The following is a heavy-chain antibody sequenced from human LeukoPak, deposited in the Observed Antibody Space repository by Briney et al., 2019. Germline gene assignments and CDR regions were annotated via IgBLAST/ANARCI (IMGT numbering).Heavy chain of an antibody. Sequence: GASVKVSCKASGYTFTGYYMHWVRQAPGQGLEWMGWINPNSGGTKYAQKFQGRVTMTRDTSISTAYMELSGLRSDDTAVYYCATGVVPAARGAPDAFDIWGQGTMVTVSS. D-gene: IGHD2-2*01. J-gene: IGHJ3*02. CDR1: GYTFTGYY. CDR2: INPNSGGT. CDR3: ATGVVPAARGAPDAFDI. V-gene: IGHV1-2*02.